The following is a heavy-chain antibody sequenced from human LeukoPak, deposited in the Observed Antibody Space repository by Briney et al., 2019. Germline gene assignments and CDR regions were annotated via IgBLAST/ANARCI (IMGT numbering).Heavy chain of an antibody. D-gene: IGHD3-22*01. J-gene: IGHJ4*02. CDR1: GFTFDDYA. CDR2: ISGSGGST. V-gene: IGHV3-23*01. Sequence: GGSLRLSCAASGFTFDDYAMHWVRQAPGKGLEWVSAISGSGGSTYYADSVKGRFTISRDNSKNTLYLQMNSLRAEDTAVYYCADMTDYYDSSGYYRYYFDYWGQGTLVTVSS. CDR3: ADMTDYYDSSGYYRYYFDY.